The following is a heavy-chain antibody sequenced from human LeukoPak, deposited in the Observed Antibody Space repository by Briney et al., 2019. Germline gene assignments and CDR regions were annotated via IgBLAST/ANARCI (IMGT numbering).Heavy chain of an antibody. J-gene: IGHJ4*02. Sequence: GGSLRLSCAASGFTFNSHWMHWVRQAPGRGLVWVSGISADGSSTRYADSVNGRFTISRDNDKNTLYLQMNSLRAEDTAVYYCGRDGQGSTLLDYWGQGTLVTVSS. V-gene: IGHV3-74*01. D-gene: IGHD1-26*01. CDR1: GFTFNSHW. CDR3: GRDGQGSTLLDY. CDR2: ISADGSST.